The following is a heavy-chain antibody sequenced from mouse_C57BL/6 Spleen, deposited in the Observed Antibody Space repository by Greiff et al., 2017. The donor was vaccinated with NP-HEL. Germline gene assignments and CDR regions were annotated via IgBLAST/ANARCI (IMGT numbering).Heavy chain of an antibody. CDR2: ISDGGSYT. J-gene: IGHJ2*01. Sequence: EVKLVESGGGLVKPGGSLKLSCAASGFTFSSYAMSWVRQTPEKRLEWVATISDGGSYTYYPDNVKGRFTISRDNAKNNLYLQMSHLKSEDTAMYYCARDDVGENFDYWGQGTTLTVSS. CDR1: GFTFSSYA. CDR3: ARDDVGENFDY. V-gene: IGHV5-4*01.